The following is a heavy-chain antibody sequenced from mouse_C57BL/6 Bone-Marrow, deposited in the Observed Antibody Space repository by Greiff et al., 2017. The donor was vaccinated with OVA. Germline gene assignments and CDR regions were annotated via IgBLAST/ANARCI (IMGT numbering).Heavy chain of an antibody. Sequence: EVQLVESGGDLVKPGGSLKLSCAASGFTFSSYGMSWVRQTPDKRLEWVATISSGGSYTYYPDSVKGRFTISRDNAKNTLYLQMSSLKSEDTAMYYCARGRLRLAWFAYWGQGTLVTVSA. CDR3: ARGRLRLAWFAY. CDR1: GFTFSSYG. V-gene: IGHV5-6*01. D-gene: IGHD2-4*01. J-gene: IGHJ3*01. CDR2: ISSGGSYT.